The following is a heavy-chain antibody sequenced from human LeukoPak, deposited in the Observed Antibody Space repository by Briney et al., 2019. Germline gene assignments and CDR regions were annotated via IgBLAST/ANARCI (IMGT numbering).Heavy chain of an antibody. CDR3: AKCSTSAYTTGWCNWIDP. D-gene: IGHD6-19*01. CDR1: GFNFASNW. V-gene: IGHV3-74*01. J-gene: IGHJ5*02. Sequence: GGSLRLSCAVSGFNFASNWMHWVRQTPGKGLMWVSRINSGGSGTSYADSVEGRFTISRDTSKNTLYLQMNSLRADDTAVYYCAKCSTSAYTTGWCNWIDPWGQGTLVTVSS. CDR2: INSGGSGT.